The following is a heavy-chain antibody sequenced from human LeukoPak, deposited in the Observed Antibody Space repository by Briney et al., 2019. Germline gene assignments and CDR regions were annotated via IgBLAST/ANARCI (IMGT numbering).Heavy chain of an antibody. CDR1: GFTFSSYA. CDR2: ISYDGSNK. CDR3: AKDPAMIYGDNEAFDI. D-gene: IGHD4-17*01. Sequence: GGSLRLSCAASGFTFSSYAMHWVRQAPGKGLEWVAVISYDGSNKYYADSVKGRFTISRDNSKNTLYLQMNSLRAEDTAVYYCAKDPAMIYGDNEAFDIWGQGTMVTVSS. V-gene: IGHV3-30-3*01. J-gene: IGHJ3*02.